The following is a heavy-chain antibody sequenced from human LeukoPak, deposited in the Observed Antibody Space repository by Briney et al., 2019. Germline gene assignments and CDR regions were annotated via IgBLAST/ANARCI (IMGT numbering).Heavy chain of an antibody. Sequence: PSETLSLTCTVSGGSISRYYWSWIRQPPGKGLEWIGYIHYSGSTKYNPSLKSRVTISLDTPKNQFSLRLNSVTAADTAVYYCAREIHYYGSGSYEYWGQGTQVTVSA. V-gene: IGHV4-59*01. D-gene: IGHD3-10*01. J-gene: IGHJ4*02. CDR1: GGSISRYY. CDR3: AREIHYYGSGSYEY. CDR2: IHYSGST.